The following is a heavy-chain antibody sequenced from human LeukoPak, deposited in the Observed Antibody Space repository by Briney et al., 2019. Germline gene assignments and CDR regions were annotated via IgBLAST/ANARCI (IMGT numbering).Heavy chain of an antibody. V-gene: IGHV4-59*01. CDR1: GGSISNYY. J-gene: IGHJ5*02. CDR2: IYYNGST. Sequence: KPSETLSLTCTVSGGSISNYYWSWIRQPPGKGLEWIGYIYYNGSTNYNPSLKSRVTISIDTSKNQFSLKLSSVTAADTAVYYCARGRVWFDPWGQGTLVTVSS. CDR3: ARGRVWFDP.